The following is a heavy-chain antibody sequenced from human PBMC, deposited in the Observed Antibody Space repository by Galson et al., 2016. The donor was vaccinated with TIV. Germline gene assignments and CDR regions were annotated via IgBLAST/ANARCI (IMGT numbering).Heavy chain of an antibody. Sequence: SVKVSCKASEYTFIGHYINWVRQAPEQGLEWMGWINPNTGDTNYAQKLQGRVIMTRDTSVNTAYVELRSLRSADTAVYYCASVPAAVTGFYFESWGKGTLVAVSS. D-gene: IGHD5-18*01. V-gene: IGHV1-2*02. CDR1: EYTFIGHY. CDR3: ASVPAAVTGFYFES. CDR2: INPNTGDT. J-gene: IGHJ4*02.